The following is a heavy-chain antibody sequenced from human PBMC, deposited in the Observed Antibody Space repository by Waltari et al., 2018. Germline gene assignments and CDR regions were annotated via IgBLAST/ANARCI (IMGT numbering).Heavy chain of an antibody. CDR1: GFTFSSLA. V-gene: IGHV3-30-3*01. Sequence: QVQLVESGGGVVQPGRSLRLSCAASGFTFSSLAMPGVRRAPGKGLEWVAVISYDGSNKYYADSVKGRFTISRDNSKNTLYLQMNSLRAEDTAVYYCARDRSSSWTRVGYWGQGTLVTVSS. J-gene: IGHJ4*02. CDR3: ARDRSSSWTRVGY. D-gene: IGHD6-13*01. CDR2: ISYDGSNK.